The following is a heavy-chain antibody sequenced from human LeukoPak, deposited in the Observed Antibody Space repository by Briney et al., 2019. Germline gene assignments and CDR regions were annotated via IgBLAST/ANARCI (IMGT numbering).Heavy chain of an antibody. D-gene: IGHD3-10*01. V-gene: IGHV1-8*01. CDR3: ARGQSSDGYGSGPDFDY. CDR2: TNPNSGNT. Sequence: ASVKVSCKASGYTFTSYDINWVRQATGQGLEWMGWTNPNSGNTGYAQKFQGRVTMTRNTSISTAYMELSSLRSEDTAVYYCARGQSSDGYGSGPDFDYWGQGTLVTVSS. CDR1: GYTFTSYD. J-gene: IGHJ4*02.